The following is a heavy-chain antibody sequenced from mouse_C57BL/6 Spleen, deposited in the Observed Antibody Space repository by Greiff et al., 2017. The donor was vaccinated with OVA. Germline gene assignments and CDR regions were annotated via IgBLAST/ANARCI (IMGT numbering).Heavy chain of an antibody. Sequence: EVMLVESGEGLVKPGGSLKLSCAASGFTFSSYAMSWVRQTPEKRLEWVAYISSGGDYIYYADTVKGRFTISRDNARNTLYLQMSSLKSEDTAMYYCTRVRGYSNWYFDVWGTGTTVTVSS. J-gene: IGHJ1*03. CDR2: ISSGGDYI. D-gene: IGHD2-5*01. CDR1: GFTFSSYA. CDR3: TRVRGYSNWYFDV. V-gene: IGHV5-9-1*02.